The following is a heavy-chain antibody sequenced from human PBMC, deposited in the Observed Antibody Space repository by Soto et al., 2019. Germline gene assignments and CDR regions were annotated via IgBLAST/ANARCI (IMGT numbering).Heavy chain of an antibody. Sequence: GASVKVSCKASGGTFSSYAISWVRQAPGQGLEWMGGIIPIFGTANYAQKFQGRVTITADESTSTAYMELSSLRSEDTAVHYCASLLNCSGGSCYSGYFDYWGQGTLVTVSS. V-gene: IGHV1-69*13. CDR2: IIPIFGTA. D-gene: IGHD2-15*01. J-gene: IGHJ4*02. CDR3: ASLLNCSGGSCYSGYFDY. CDR1: GGTFSSYA.